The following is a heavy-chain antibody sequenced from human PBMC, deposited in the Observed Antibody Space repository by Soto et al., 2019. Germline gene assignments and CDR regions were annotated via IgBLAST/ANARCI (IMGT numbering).Heavy chain of an antibody. CDR2: ISSYLRET. D-gene: IGHD3-16*01. Sequence: GVSLMLCCASSVFAFINYSVHLFLQAPGNGLNWVSVISSYLRETHYADSVQGRFTISRDNSKSTLYLQINSLRPDETAVYYCTKDPRRQVSKGLDLRGQGNRVTVAS. CDR3: TKDPRRQVSKGLDL. V-gene: IGHV3-30*01. J-gene: IGHJ4*02. CDR1: VFAFINYS.